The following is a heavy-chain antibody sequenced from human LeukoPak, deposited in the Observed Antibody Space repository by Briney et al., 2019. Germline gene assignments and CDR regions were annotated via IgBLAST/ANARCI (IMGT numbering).Heavy chain of an antibody. CDR1: GFTFSSYG. V-gene: IGHV3-30*02. Sequence: GGSLRLSCAASGFTFSSYGMHWVRQAPGKGLEWVAFIRYDGSNKYYADSVKGRFTISRDNSKNTLYLQMNSLKAEDTAVYYCAKDIGLAAAGYFDYWGQGTLVTVSS. CDR3: AKDIGLAAAGYFDY. D-gene: IGHD6-13*01. J-gene: IGHJ4*02. CDR2: IRYDGSNK.